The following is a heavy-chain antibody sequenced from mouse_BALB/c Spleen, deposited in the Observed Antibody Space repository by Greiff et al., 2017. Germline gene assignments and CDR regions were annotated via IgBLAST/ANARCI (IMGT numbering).Heavy chain of an antibody. CDR3: ARHGKGYFDY. V-gene: IGHV5-12-1*01. J-gene: IGHJ2*01. Sequence: DVMLVESGGGLVKPGGSLKLSCAASGFAFSSYDMSWVRQTPEKRLEWVAYISSGGGSTYYPDTVKGRFTISRDNAKNTLYLQMSSLKSEDTAMYYCARHGKGYFDYWGQGTTLTVSS. CDR1: GFAFSSYD. CDR2: ISSGGGST.